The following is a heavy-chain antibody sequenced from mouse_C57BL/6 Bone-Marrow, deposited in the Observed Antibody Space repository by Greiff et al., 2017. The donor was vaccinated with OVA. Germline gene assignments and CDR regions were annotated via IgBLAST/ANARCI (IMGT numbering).Heavy chain of an antibody. CDR2: IDPSDSET. J-gene: IGHJ1*03. CDR1: GYTFTSYW. V-gene: IGHV1-52*01. D-gene: IGHD1-1*01. Sequence: QVQLQQPGAELVRPGSSVKLSCKASGYTFTSYWMHWVKQRPIQGLEWIGNIDPSDSETHYNQKFKDKATLTVDKSSSTAYMQLSSLTSEDSAVYYCARGGPYGSSWYFDVWGTGTTVTVSS. CDR3: ARGGPYGSSWYFDV.